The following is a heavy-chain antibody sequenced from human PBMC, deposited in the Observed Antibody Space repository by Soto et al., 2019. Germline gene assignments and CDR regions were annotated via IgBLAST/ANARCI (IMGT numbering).Heavy chain of an antibody. CDR3: ARGMYSSVWNWFDP. CDR1: GYTFTSYA. J-gene: IGHJ5*02. V-gene: IGHV1-3*01. CDR2: INAGNGNT. D-gene: IGHD6-19*01. Sequence: GASVKVSCKASGYTFTSYAMHWVRQAPGQRLEWMGWINAGNGNTKYSQKFQGRVTMTRNTSISTAYMELSSLRSEDTAVYYCARGMYSSVWNWFDPWGQGTLVTVSS.